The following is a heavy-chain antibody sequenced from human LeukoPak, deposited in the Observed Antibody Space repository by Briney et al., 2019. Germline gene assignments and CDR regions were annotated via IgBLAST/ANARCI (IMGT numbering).Heavy chain of an antibody. Sequence: SETLSLTCAVYGVSFSGYYWSWIRQPPGKGLEWIGEINHSGSTNYNPSLKSRVTISVDTSKNEFSLKLSSVTAADTAVYYCAKVSAWSSTSHSTYGMDVWGQGTTVTVSS. V-gene: IGHV4-34*01. J-gene: IGHJ6*02. CDR1: GVSFSGYY. CDR2: INHSGST. CDR3: AKVSAWSSTSHSTYGMDV. D-gene: IGHD2-2*01.